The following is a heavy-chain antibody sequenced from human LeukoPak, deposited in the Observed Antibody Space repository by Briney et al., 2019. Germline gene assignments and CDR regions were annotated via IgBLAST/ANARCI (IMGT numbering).Heavy chain of an antibody. CDR1: GGSFSGYY. J-gene: IGHJ5*02. Sequence: NPSETLSLTCAVYGGSFSGYYWSWIRQPPGKGLEWIGEINHSGSTNYNPSLKSRVTISVDTSKNQFSLKLSSVTAADTAVYYCARGGYSGYDSNNWFDPWGQGTLVTVSS. CDR3: ARGGYSGYDSNNWFDP. D-gene: IGHD5-12*01. V-gene: IGHV4-34*01. CDR2: INHSGST.